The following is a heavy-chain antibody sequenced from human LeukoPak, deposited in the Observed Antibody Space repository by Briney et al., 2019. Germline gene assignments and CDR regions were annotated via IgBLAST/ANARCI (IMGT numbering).Heavy chain of an antibody. CDR2: INSDGSST. CDR1: GFTFSSYW. J-gene: IGHJ6*03. V-gene: IGHV3-74*01. D-gene: IGHD6-19*01. CDR3: ASPIAVADYYYYYYMDV. Sequence: PGGSLRLSCAASGFTFSSYWMHWVRQAPGKGLVWVSRINSDGSSTSYADSVKGRFTISRDNAKNTLYLQMNSLRAEDTAVCYCASPIAVADYYYYYYMDVWGKGTTVTVSS.